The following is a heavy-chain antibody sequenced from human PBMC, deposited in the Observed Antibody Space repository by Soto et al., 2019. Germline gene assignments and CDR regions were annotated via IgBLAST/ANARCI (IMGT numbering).Heavy chain of an antibody. J-gene: IGHJ4*02. CDR1: CYTFIDYG. Sequence: VKVSFQTSCYTFIDYGISWVRQAPGQGLEWMGWISAKNGNTNFAQKFRGRVTMITDTSTNTVYMELRNLRLDDTAVYYCAREPPVTPPHYWGQGTLVTVS. V-gene: IGHV1-18*01. D-gene: IGHD2-21*02. CDR3: AREPPVTPPHY. CDR2: ISAKNGNT.